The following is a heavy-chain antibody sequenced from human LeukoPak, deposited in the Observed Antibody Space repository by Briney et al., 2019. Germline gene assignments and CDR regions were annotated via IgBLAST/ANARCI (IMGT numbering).Heavy chain of an antibody. CDR2: IYYSGST. V-gene: IGHV4-39*07. D-gene: IGHD2-2*01. CDR1: GGSISSSSYY. Sequence: SETLSLTCTVSGGSISSSSYYWGWIRQPPGKGLEWIGSIYYSGSTYYNPSLKSRVTISVDTSENQFSLKLSSVTAADTAVYYCARGTPGLIVVVPAARRGSWFDPWGQGTLVTVSS. CDR3: ARGTPGLIVVVPAARRGSWFDP. J-gene: IGHJ5*02.